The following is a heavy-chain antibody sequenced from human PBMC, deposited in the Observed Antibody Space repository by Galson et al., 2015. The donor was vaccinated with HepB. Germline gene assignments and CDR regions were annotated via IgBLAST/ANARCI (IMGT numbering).Heavy chain of an antibody. Sequence: SVKVSCKASGYTFTGYYMHWVRQAPGQGLEWMGRINPNSGGTNYAQKFQGRVTMTRDTSISTAYMELSRLRSDDTAVYYCARLRRYYDSSSRSSTDAFDIWGQGTMVTVSS. D-gene: IGHD3-22*01. CDR2: INPNSGGT. V-gene: IGHV1-2*06. CDR3: ARLRRYYDSSSRSSTDAFDI. CDR1: GYTFTGYY. J-gene: IGHJ3*02.